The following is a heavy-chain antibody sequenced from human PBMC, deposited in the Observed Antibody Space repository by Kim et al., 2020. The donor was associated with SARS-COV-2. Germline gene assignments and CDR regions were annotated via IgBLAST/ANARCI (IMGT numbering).Heavy chain of an antibody. J-gene: IGHJ4*02. V-gene: IGHV3-15*01. Sequence: GGSLRLSCAASGFTFSNAWMSWVRQAPGKGLEWVGRIKSKTDGGTTDYAAPVKGRFTISRDDSKNTLYLQMNSLKTEDTAVYYCTTLLMDGTPFDYWGQGTLVTVSS. CDR2: IKSKTDGGTT. CDR3: TTLLMDGTPFDY. CDR1: GFTFSNAW. D-gene: IGHD1-7*01.